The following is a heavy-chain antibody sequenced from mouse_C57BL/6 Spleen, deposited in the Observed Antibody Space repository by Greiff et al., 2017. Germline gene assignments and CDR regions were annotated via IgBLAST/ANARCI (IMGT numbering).Heavy chain of an antibody. D-gene: IGHD1-1*01. CDR3: ARWSTVVATGFFDY. CDR2: IDPSDSYT. V-gene: IGHV1-69*01. Sequence: QVQLQQPGAELVMPGASVKLSCKASGYTFTSYWMHWVKQRPGQGLEWIGEIDPSDSYTNYNQEFKGKSTLTVDKSSSTAYMQLSSLTSEDSAVYYWARWSTVVATGFFDYWGQGTTLTVSS. CDR1: GYTFTSYW. J-gene: IGHJ2*01.